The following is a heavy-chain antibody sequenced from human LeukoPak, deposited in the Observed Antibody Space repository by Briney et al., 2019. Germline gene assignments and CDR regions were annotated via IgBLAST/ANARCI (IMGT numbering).Heavy chain of an antibody. D-gene: IGHD3-10*01. CDR3: ARFGELSYFDY. CDR2: IYYSGST. J-gene: IGHJ4*02. CDR1: GGSISSYY. Sequence: SETLSLTRTVSGGSISSYYWSWIRQPPGKGLEWIGYIYYSGSTNYNPSLESRVTISVDTSKNQFSLKLSSVTAADTAVYYCARFGELSYFDYWGQGTLVTVSS. V-gene: IGHV4-59*01.